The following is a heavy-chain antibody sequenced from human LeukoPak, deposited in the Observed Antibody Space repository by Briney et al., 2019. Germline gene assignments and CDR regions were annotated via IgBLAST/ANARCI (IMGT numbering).Heavy chain of an antibody. CDR2: IIPIFGTA. CDR1: GGTFISYA. D-gene: IGHD2-2*01. V-gene: IGHV1-69*06. Sequence: ASVKVSCKASGGTFISYAISWVRQAPGQGLEWMGGIIPIFGTANYAQKFQGRVTITADKSTSTAYMELISLRSEDTAVYYCARGGDRVVPAAIDAFDIWGQGTMVTVSS. CDR3: ARGGDRVVPAAIDAFDI. J-gene: IGHJ3*02.